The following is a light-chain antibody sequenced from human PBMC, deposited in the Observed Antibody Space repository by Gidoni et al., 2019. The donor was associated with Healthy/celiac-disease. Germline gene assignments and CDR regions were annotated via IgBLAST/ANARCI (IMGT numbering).Light chain of an antibody. V-gene: IGKV3-15*01. CDR1: QSVSST. Sequence: DIVMTQPPATLSVSPGARATLSCRTSQSVSSTLAWYKQRPGQTPRLLIHGASTRATGIPASFSGSGSGTESTLTSSSLESEDFAVYYWQKNKNWPATFGQGTKVEIK. CDR3: QKNKNWPAT. J-gene: IGKJ1*01. CDR2: GAS.